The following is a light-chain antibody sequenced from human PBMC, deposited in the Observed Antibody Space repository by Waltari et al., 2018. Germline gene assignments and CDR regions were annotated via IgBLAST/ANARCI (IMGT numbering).Light chain of an antibody. CDR2: GAS. Sequence: EIVLTQSPASLSSSPGEAVTLSCRASQSVSRALAWYQQKPGQAPRLLIFGASIRATGIPDRFSGSGSGTDFSLTISRLEPEDFAVYYCQHYVRLPATFGRGTKVEIK. J-gene: IGKJ1*01. CDR3: QHYVRLPAT. CDR1: QSVSRA. V-gene: IGKV3-20*01.